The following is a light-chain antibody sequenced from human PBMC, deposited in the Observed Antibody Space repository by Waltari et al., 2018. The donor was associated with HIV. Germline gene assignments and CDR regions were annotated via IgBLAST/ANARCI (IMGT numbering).Light chain of an antibody. CDR3: QSYDSSLSGSV. V-gene: IGLV1-40*01. CDR1: SSNIGAGYY. Sequence: QSVLPQPPSVSGAPGQRVTISCTGSSSNIGAGYYVHWYQQLPGTAPKLHIYGNSNRPSGVPDRFSGSKSGTSASLAITGLQAEDEADYYCQSYDSSLSGSVFGGGTKLTVL. CDR2: GNS. J-gene: IGLJ2*01.